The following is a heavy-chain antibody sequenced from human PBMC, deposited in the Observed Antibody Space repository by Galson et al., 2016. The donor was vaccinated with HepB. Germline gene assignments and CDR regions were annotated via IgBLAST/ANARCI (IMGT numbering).Heavy chain of an antibody. D-gene: IGHD3-22*01. CDR2: ISTLET. Sequence: SLSLSCAASGFTFSRYEMSWVRQAPGKGLEWVSTISTLETHYRDSVEGRFTISRDTSENTLHLQMSRLRADDTAIYYCAKVSDRANNGYSGAFDSWGQGTLVTVSS. J-gene: IGHJ4*02. V-gene: IGHV3-23*01. CDR3: AKVSDRANNGYSGAFDS. CDR1: GFTFSRYE.